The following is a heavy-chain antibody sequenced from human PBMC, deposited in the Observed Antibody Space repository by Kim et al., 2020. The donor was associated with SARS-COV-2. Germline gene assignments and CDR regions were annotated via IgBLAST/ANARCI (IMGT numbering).Heavy chain of an antibody. J-gene: IGHJ6*02. V-gene: IGHV4-59*01. CDR3: ARAGVFWSGYGLDV. D-gene: IGHD3-3*01. Sequence: SETLSLTCNISGVSFSSDYWSWVRQSPEKGLEWIGYLDYTGNTKYNPSLDSRVTISVDTSKNQLSLNVNSVTAADTAVYYCARAGVFWSGYGLDVWGQGTTVPVSS. CDR2: LDYTGNT. CDR1: GVSFSSDY.